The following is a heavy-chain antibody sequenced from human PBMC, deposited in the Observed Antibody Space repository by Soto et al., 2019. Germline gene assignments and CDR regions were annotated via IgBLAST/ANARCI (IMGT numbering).Heavy chain of an antibody. Sequence: QVQLVQSGAEVKKPGASVKVSCKASGYTFTTHGISWVRQAPGQGLEWMGWVAGDNGHRNYAQSLQGRVTMTTDTSTNTAYMELRSLRSDDTAVYYCARDLGYCRCGTCYREWFDPWGQGTLVTVSS. CDR2: VAGDNGHR. CDR3: ARDLGYCRCGTCYREWFDP. D-gene: IGHD2-15*01. CDR1: GYTFTTHG. V-gene: IGHV1-18*01. J-gene: IGHJ5*02.